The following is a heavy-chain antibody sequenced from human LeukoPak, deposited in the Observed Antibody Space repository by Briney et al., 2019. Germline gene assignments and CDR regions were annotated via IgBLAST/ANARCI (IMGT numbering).Heavy chain of an antibody. V-gene: IGHV1-69*04. CDR1: GGTFSSYA. Sequence: ASVKVSCKASGGTFSSYAISWVRQAPGQGLEWMGRIIPILGIANYAQKFQGRVTITADKSTSTAYMELGSLRSEDTAVYYCARVPLEWLLSDPVYYCYGMDVWGQGTTVTVSS. D-gene: IGHD3-3*01. J-gene: IGHJ6*02. CDR3: ARVPLEWLLSDPVYYCYGMDV. CDR2: IIPILGIA.